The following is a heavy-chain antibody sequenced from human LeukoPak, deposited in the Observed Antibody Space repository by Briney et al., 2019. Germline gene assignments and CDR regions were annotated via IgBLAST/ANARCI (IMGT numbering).Heavy chain of an antibody. Sequence: GGSLRLSCAASGFTFSNSAMSWVRPAPGGGLGWVSAISGGGGSTYDADSVKGRFTIYRNNSKNPLYLQMNSQRAEDTAIYYCAKRVPAAAGTRFDYWGQGTLVTVSS. CDR1: GFTFSNSA. D-gene: IGHD6-13*01. CDR2: ISGGGGST. J-gene: IGHJ4*02. V-gene: IGHV3-23*01. CDR3: AKRVPAAAGTRFDY.